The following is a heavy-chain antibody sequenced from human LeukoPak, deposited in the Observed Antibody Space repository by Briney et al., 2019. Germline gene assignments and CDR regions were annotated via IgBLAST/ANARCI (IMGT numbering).Heavy chain of an antibody. V-gene: IGHV3-13*01. D-gene: IGHD3-22*01. J-gene: IGHJ4*02. CDR1: GFTFSSYD. Sequence: GGSLRLSCAASGFTFSSYDMHRVRQAPGKGLEWVSAIGTAGDTYYPGSVKGRFTISRENAKNSLYLQMNSLRAGDTAVYYCARGSGSSGYYLDYWGQGTLVTVSS. CDR3: ARGSGSSGYYLDY. CDR2: IGTAGDT.